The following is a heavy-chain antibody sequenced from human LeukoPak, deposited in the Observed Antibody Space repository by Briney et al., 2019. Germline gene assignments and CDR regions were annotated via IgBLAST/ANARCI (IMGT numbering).Heavy chain of an antibody. CDR3: ARFDWGIYDYGDYEGGSAFDI. J-gene: IGHJ3*02. V-gene: IGHV3-53*01. D-gene: IGHD4-17*01. CDR1: GFTVSSNY. CDR2: IYSGGST. Sequence: GGSLRLSCAASGFTVSSNYMSWVRQAPGKGLEWVSVIYSGGSTYYADSVKGRFTISRDNSKNTLYLQMNSLRAEDTAVYYCARFDWGIYDYGDYEGGSAFDIWGQGTMVTVSS.